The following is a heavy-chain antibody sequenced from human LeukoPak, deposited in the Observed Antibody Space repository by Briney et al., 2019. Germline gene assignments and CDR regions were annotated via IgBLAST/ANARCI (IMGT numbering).Heavy chain of an antibody. CDR3: ASMYSGSYYGHIDY. J-gene: IGHJ4*02. V-gene: IGHV3-7*01. Sequence: GGSLRLSCAASGFTFSSYWMSWVRQAPGKGLEWVANIKQDGSEKYYVDSVKGRFTISRDNAKNSLYLQMNSLRAEDTAVYYCASMYSGSYYGHIDYWGQGTLVTVSS. CDR2: IKQDGSEK. D-gene: IGHD1-26*01. CDR1: GFTFSSYW.